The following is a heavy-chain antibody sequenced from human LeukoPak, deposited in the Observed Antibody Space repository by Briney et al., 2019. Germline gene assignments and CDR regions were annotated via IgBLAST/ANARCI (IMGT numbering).Heavy chain of an antibody. D-gene: IGHD2-2*02. CDR2: INQDRSEK. CDR3: ARDHCSSSSCYTYYGMEL. CDR1: GFTVSSNY. J-gene: IGHJ6*02. Sequence: PGGSLRLSCAASGFTVSSNYMNWVRQVPGKGLEWVANINQDRSEKSYVDSVKGRFTISRDNAKNSLYLQMNSLRAEDTAVYYCARDHCSSSSCYTYYGMELWGQGTTVTVSS. V-gene: IGHV3-7*01.